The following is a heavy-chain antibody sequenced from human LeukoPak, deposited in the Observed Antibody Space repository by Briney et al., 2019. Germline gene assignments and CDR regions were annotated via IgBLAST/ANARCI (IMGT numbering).Heavy chain of an antibody. J-gene: IGHJ6*03. CDR1: GFTFSSYS. CDR3: AGGSSGDCTNGVCYYYYYYYMDV. CDR2: ISSSSSYI. V-gene: IGHV3-21*01. D-gene: IGHD2-8*01. Sequence: PGGSLRLSCAASGFTFSSYSMNWVRQAPGKGLEWVSSISSSSSYIYYADSVKGRFTISRDNAKNSPYLQMNSLRAEDTAVYYCAGGSSGDCTNGVCYYYYYYYMDVWGKGTTVTVSS.